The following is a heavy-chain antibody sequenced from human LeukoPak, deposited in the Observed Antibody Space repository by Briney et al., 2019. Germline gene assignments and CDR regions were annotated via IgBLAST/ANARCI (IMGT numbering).Heavy chain of an antibody. Sequence: ASVKVSCKSSGFTFTDHYIHWVRQGPGQGLEWMGYIGPHSTFTSSPQEFQGRVTMTRDTSMTTAYMELTRLASDDTAVYYCVREGEGPLSKDFDYWGQGTLVTVSS. J-gene: IGHJ4*02. V-gene: IGHV1-2*02. D-gene: IGHD2/OR15-2a*01. CDR3: VREGEGPLSKDFDY. CDR2: IGPHSTFT. CDR1: GFTFTDHY.